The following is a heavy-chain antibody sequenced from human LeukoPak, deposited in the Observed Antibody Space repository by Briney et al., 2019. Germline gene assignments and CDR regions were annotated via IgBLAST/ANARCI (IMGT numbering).Heavy chain of an antibody. CDR3: ARVRGQWLVRGGFDY. CDR1: GLTFVIYE. Sequence: LRPSQPPFGLTFVIYETDSARHPAGEWMEWVSYISSSGITINHAYCVKGRFTISRHNTNNSLYLQMNSLRAEDTAVYYCARVRGQWLVRGGFDYWGQGTLVTVSS. V-gene: IGHV3-48*03. CDR2: ISSSGITI. D-gene: IGHD6-19*01. J-gene: IGHJ4*02.